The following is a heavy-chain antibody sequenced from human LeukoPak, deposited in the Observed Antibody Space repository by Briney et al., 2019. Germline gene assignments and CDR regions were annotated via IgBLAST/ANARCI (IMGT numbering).Heavy chain of an antibody. V-gene: IGHV3-74*01. J-gene: IGHJ4*02. CDR1: VFTFSIYW. CDR3: ARDRIRGDY. D-gene: IGHD1-14*01. CDR2: INSEGSST. Sequence: GGSLRLFCVASVFTFSIYWMHWVRQAPAKGRVWVSRINSEGSSTSYADSARGRFTISRDNPKNTLYLQVNSLRAEDTAVYYCARDRIRGDYWGQGTLVTVSS.